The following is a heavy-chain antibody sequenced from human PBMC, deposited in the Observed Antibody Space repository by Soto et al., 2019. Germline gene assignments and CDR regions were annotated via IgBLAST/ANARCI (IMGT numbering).Heavy chain of an antibody. Sequence: SQPLSLTCPISGDSVSSNSAAWNWIRQSPSRGLEWLGRTYYRSKWYNDYAVSVKSRITINPDTSKNQFSLQLNSVTPEDTAVYYCARSWNYDPPYGMDVWGQGTTVTVSS. D-gene: IGHD1-7*01. V-gene: IGHV6-1*01. J-gene: IGHJ6*02. CDR3: ARSWNYDPPYGMDV. CDR1: GDSVSSNSAA. CDR2: TYYRSKWYN.